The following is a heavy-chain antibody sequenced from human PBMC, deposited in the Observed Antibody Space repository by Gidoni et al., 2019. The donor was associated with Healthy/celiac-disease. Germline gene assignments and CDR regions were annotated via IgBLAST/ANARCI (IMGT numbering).Heavy chain of an antibody. CDR3: ARHSPDAGRDDYSNYDEQLVADY. Sequence: EVQLVQSGAEVKKPGESLRISCTGSGYSFTSSWIGWVRQMPGKVLVGMGIIYPGGSYTRYSPSFQAQVTISADKSISTDYLQWRSLKASDTAMYYCARHSPDAGRDDYSNYDEQLVADYWGQGTLVTVSS. CDR2: IYPGGSYT. CDR1: GYSFTSSW. J-gene: IGHJ4*02. D-gene: IGHD4-4*01. V-gene: IGHV5-51*01.